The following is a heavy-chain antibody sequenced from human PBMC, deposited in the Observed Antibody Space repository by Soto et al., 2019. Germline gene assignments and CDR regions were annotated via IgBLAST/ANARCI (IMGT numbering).Heavy chain of an antibody. CDR1: GGTFYSNW. Sequence: RGESLKISCEVSGGTFYSNWIAWVRQMPGKGLECVGIIWPASSDIKYSPSFRGRVTISVDKSSSTAHLHWSSLRASDTAIYYCARLSSLLAQPGWFDSWGQGTLVTVSS. CDR2: IWPASSDI. CDR3: ARLSSLLAQPGWFDS. J-gene: IGHJ5*01. D-gene: IGHD2-2*01. V-gene: IGHV5-51*01.